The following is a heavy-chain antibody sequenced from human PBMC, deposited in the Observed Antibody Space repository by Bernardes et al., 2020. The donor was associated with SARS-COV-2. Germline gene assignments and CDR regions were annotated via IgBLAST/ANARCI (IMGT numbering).Heavy chain of an antibody. V-gene: IGHV1-8*01. CDR1: GYTFTSYD. Sequence: ASSKDSCKTSGYTFTSYDINWVRQATGQGLEWMGWMNPNSGNTGYAQKFQGRVTMTRDTSISTAYMELSGLRSEDTALYYCARERSYGSGSYEFDPWGQGTQVTVSS. CDR3: ARERSYGSGSYEFDP. J-gene: IGHJ5*02. D-gene: IGHD3-10*01. CDR2: MNPNSGNT.